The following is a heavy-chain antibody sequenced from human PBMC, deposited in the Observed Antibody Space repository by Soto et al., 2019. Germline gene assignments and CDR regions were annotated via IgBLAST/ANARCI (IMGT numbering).Heavy chain of an antibody. V-gene: IGHV4-59*01. J-gene: IGHJ5*02. CDR1: GGSISSYY. CDR2: IYYSGGT. Sequence: SETLSLTCTVSGGSISSYYWIWIRQPPGKGLEWIGYIYYSGGTNYNPSLKSRVTISVDTSKNQFSLKLSSVTAADTAVYYCASVDSSGYYDNWFDPWGQGTLVTVSS. CDR3: ASVDSSGYYDNWFDP. D-gene: IGHD3-22*01.